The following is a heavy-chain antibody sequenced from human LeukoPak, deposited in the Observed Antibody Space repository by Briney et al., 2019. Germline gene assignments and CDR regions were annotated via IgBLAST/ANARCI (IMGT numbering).Heavy chain of an antibody. J-gene: IGHJ3*02. D-gene: IGHD3-22*01. V-gene: IGHV3-30*18. CDR1: GITFSSYG. CDR2: ISYDGSNK. Sequence: GRSLRLSCAASGITFSSYGMHWVRQAPGKGLEWVAVISYDGSNKYYADSVKGRFTISRDNSKNTLYLQMNSLRAEDTAVYYCAKLTADSSGSDAFDIWGQGTMVTVSS. CDR3: AKLTADSSGSDAFDI.